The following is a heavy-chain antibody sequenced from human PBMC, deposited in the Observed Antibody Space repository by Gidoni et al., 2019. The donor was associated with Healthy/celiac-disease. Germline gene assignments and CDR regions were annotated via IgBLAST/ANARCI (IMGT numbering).Heavy chain of an antibody. CDR2: IYSGGST. CDR3: ARAVRGAAYGMDV. D-gene: IGHD3-10*02. J-gene: IGHJ6*02. CDR1: GFPVSSNY. Sequence: EVQLVESGGGLIQPGGSLRLSCAASGFPVSSNYMSWVRQAPGKGLEWVSVIYSGGSTYYADSVKGRFTISRDNSKNTLYLQMNSLRAEDTAVYYCARAVRGAAYGMDVWGQGTTVTVSS. V-gene: IGHV3-53*01.